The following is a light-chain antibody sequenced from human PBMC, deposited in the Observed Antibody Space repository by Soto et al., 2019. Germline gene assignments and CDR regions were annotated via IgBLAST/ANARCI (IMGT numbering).Light chain of an antibody. V-gene: IGKV1-5*03. CDR3: QQYNDYSPYT. Sequence: DIQMTQSPSTLSVSVGDRVTITCRASQNVNNWLAWYQQKPGKAPKLLIYKASTLETGVPSRFTGGGSGTEFTLTISSLQPDDFATYFCQQYNDYSPYTFGQGTKLEI. J-gene: IGKJ2*01. CDR1: QNVNNW. CDR2: KAS.